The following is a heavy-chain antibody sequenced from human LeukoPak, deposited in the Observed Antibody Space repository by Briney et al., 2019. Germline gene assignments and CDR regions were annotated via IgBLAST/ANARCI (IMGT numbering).Heavy chain of an antibody. Sequence: GGSLRLSCAASGFTFSSYGMTWVRQAPGKGLEWVSAISGSGGSTYYADSVKGRFTISRDNSKYTVYLEMNSLRVEDTAMYYCSKERPEEYYASGSYFDYWGQGTLVTVSS. J-gene: IGHJ4*02. CDR2: ISGSGGST. CDR1: GFTFSSYG. CDR3: SKERPEEYYASGSYFDY. V-gene: IGHV3-23*01. D-gene: IGHD3-10*01.